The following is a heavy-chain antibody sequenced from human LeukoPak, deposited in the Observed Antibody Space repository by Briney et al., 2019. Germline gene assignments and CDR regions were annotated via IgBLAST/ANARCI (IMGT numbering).Heavy chain of an antibody. CDR1: GGSFSGYY. V-gene: IGHV4-34*01. CDR3: ARGNGDIVATTYYYYGMDV. Sequence: SETLSLTCAVYGGSFSGYYWSWIRQPPGKGLEWIGEINHSGSTNYNPSLKSRVTISVDTSKNQFSLKLSSVTAADTAVYYCARGNGDIVATTYYYYGMDVWGKGTTVTVSS. J-gene: IGHJ6*04. D-gene: IGHD5-12*01. CDR2: INHSGST.